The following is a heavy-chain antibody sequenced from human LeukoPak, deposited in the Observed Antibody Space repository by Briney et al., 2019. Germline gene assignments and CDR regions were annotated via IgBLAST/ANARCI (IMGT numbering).Heavy chain of an antibody. CDR2: IYYSGST. CDR3: ASTVVVAATRSFDP. Sequence: KSSETLSLTCTVSGGSVSSGSYYWSWIRQPPGKGLEWIGYIYYSGSTNYNPSLKSRVTISVDTSKNQFSLKLSSVTAADTAVYYCASTVVVAATRSFDPWGQGTLVTVSS. D-gene: IGHD2-15*01. V-gene: IGHV4-61*01. J-gene: IGHJ5*02. CDR1: GGSVSSGSYY.